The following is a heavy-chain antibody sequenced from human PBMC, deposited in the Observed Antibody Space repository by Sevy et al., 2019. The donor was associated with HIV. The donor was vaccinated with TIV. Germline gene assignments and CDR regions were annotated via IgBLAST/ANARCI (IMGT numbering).Heavy chain of an antibody. D-gene: IGHD2-15*01. J-gene: IGHJ4*02. CDR1: GFTFSTYA. CDR3: AKDLYGGSFDY. Sequence: GESLKISCAASGFTFSTYAMSCVRQAPGKGLEWVSAISSSGGSTYYADSVKGRFTFSRDNSKSTLYLHMNSLRAEDTAIYYCAKDLYGGSFDYWGQGTLVTVSS. CDR2: ISSSGGST. V-gene: IGHV3-23*01.